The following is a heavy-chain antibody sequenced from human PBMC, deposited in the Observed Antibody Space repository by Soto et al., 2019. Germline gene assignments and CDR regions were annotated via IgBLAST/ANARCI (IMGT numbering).Heavy chain of an antibody. CDR3: ARALLWFGQLYTDY. CDR1: GDSVSSSTYY. V-gene: IGHV4-39*01. Sequence: SETLSLTCTVSGDSVSSSTYYWGWIRQPPGKGLEWIGAIYYSGSTYSNPSLKSRITMSVDTSKNQFSLKLSSVTAADTAVYYCARALLWFGQLYTDYWGQGTLVTVSS. CDR2: IYYSGST. J-gene: IGHJ4*02. D-gene: IGHD3-10*01.